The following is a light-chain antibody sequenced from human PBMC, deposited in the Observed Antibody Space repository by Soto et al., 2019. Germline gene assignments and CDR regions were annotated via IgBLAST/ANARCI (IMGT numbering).Light chain of an antibody. J-gene: IGKJ4*01. V-gene: IGKV1-39*01. Sequence: DIQMTKSPSSLSASVGDRVTITCRPSQNIGKFLNWYQQRPGKAPTALIHATSTLQSGVSSRFSGSGSDTDFSLTITSLRPEDFATYFCQQSFSSPLTFGGGTKVEL. CDR3: QQSFSSPLT. CDR2: ATS. CDR1: QNIGKF.